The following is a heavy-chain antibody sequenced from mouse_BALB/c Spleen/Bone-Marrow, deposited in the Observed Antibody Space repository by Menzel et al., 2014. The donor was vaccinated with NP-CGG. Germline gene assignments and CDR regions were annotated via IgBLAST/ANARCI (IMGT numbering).Heavy chain of an antibody. CDR1: GFTFSSYA. CDR2: ISTGGSYT. Sequence: EVKLVESGGGVMKPGVSLKLSCAASGFTFSSYAMSWVRQSPEKRLEWVAEISTGGSYTYYPDTVTGRFTISRDNAKNTLYLEMNSLRSEDTAIYYCARYYNYYFDYWGQGTTLTVAS. CDR3: ARYYNYYFDY. J-gene: IGHJ2*01. V-gene: IGHV5-9-4*01. D-gene: IGHD1-3*01.